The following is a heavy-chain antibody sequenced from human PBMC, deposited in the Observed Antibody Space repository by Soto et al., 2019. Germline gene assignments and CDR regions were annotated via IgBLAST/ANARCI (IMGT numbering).Heavy chain of an antibody. CDR1: GGSVNSGSYY. CDR3: ARVYGDYRTDY. CDR2: VYSNGYT. J-gene: IGHJ4*02. Sequence: QVQLQESGPGLVKPSETLSLTCAVSGGSVNSGSYYWTWIRQPPGKGLEWIGFVYSNGYTKYNPSLKSRLTLSVDTSKNQFSLKLSSMTPARTAVYFCARVYGDYRTDYWGQGKLVTGSS. D-gene: IGHD4-17*01. V-gene: IGHV4-61*01.